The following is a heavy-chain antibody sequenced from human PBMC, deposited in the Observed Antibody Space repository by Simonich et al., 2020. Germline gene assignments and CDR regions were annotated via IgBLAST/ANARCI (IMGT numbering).Heavy chain of an antibody. Sequence: QVQLQQWGAGLLKPSETLSLTCAVYGGSFSGYYWSWIRQPPGKGLEWIGEIKHSGSTNNNPPLKSRVTISVDKSKNQFSLKLSSVTAADTAVYYCARGLIGGSYYYWGQGTLVTVSS. J-gene: IGHJ4*02. CDR3: ARGLIGGSYYY. V-gene: IGHV4-34*01. D-gene: IGHD1-26*01. CDR2: IKHSGST. CDR1: GGSFSGYY.